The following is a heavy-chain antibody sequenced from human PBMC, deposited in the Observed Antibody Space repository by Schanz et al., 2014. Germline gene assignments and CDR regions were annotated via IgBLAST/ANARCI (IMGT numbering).Heavy chain of an antibody. CDR2: VSSYDTTV. J-gene: IGHJ6*02. CDR3: AKDIAPLAARPGYGMDV. D-gene: IGHD6-13*01. V-gene: IGHV3-11*01. CDR1: GFTFADYY. Sequence: QVQLLESGGGLFKPGGSLRLSCAGSGFTFADYYMTWIRQAPGKGLEWISYVSSYDTTVSYADSVKGRFTISRDNAKNSVYLQMNSLRVEDTAVYYCAKDIAPLAARPGYGMDVWGQGTTVTVSS.